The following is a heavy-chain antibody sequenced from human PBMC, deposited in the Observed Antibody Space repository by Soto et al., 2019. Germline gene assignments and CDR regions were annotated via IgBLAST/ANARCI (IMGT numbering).Heavy chain of an antibody. CDR3: ARLDSSGYYCGYYFDY. CDR1: GGSISSGGYY. J-gene: IGHJ4*02. Sequence: SETLSLTCTVSGGSISSGGYYWSWIRQHPGKGLEWIGYIYYSGSTYYNPSLKSRVTISVDTSKNQFSLKLSCVTAADTAVYYCARLDSSGYYCGYYFDYWGQGTLVTVSS. CDR2: IYYSGST. V-gene: IGHV4-31*03. D-gene: IGHD3-22*01.